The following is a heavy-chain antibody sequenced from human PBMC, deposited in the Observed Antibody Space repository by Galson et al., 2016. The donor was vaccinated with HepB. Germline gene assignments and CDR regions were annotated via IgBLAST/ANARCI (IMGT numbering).Heavy chain of an antibody. CDR1: GYSFTSYW. J-gene: IGHJ5*01. Sequence: QSGAEVKKPGESLRISCKGSGYSFTSYWIGWVRQMPGKGLEWMGINYPSDSDTRYSPSFQGKISISADKSISTAYLQWSSLDASDTAIYYCARIYGSGTYGGNNWFDSWGQGTLVTVSS. CDR3: ARIYGSGTYGGNNWFDS. CDR2: NYPSDSDT. V-gene: IGHV5-51*01. D-gene: IGHD3-10*01.